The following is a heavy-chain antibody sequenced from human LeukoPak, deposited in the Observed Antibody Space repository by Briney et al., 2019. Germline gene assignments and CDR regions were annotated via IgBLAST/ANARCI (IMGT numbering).Heavy chain of an antibody. Sequence: SETLSLTCTVSGGSINSSGYFWGWIRQPPGKGLEWIGNIYYSGNTYCNPSLKSRVTISVDTSKNQFSLKLSSVTAADTAVYYCARVRYSYGYASRYYMDVWGKGTTVTVSS. CDR2: IYYSGNT. V-gene: IGHV4-39*07. CDR1: GGSINSSGYF. D-gene: IGHD5-18*01. CDR3: ARVRYSYGYASRYYMDV. J-gene: IGHJ6*03.